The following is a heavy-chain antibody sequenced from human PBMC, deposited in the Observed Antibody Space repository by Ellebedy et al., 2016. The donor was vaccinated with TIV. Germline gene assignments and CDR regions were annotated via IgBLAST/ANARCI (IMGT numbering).Heavy chain of an antibody. CDR3: ASLTSGGYSYGPDY. CDR2: ISSSSSYI. Sequence: GESLKISXAASGFTFSSYSMNWVRQAPGKGLEWVSSISSSSSYIYYADSVKGRFTISRDNAKNSLYLQMNSLRAEDTAVYYCASLTSGGYSYGPDYWGQGTLVTVSS. CDR1: GFTFSSYS. D-gene: IGHD5-18*01. V-gene: IGHV3-21*01. J-gene: IGHJ4*02.